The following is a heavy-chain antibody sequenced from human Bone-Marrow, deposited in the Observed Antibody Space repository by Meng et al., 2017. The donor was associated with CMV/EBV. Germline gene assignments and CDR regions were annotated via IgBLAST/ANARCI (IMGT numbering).Heavy chain of an antibody. CDR3: ARDYLVVVPAAVYYYYYGMDV. Sequence: GESLKISCAASGFTFSSYSMNWVRQAPGKGLEWVSYISSSSSTIYYADSVKGRFTISRDNSKNTLYLQMNSLRAEDTAVYYCARDYLVVVPAAVYYYYYGMDVWGQGTTVTVSS. J-gene: IGHJ6*02. CDR2: ISSSSSTI. D-gene: IGHD2-2*01. CDR1: GFTFSSYS. V-gene: IGHV3-48*01.